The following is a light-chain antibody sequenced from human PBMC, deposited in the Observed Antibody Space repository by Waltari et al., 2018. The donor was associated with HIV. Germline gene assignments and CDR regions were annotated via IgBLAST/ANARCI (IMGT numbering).Light chain of an antibody. CDR1: SSNIGSNT. Sequence: QSVLTQPPSASGTPGQRVTISCSGSSSNIGSNTVNWYQQLPGTAPKLLIYSNNQRPSGVPDRLSGSKSGTSASLAISGLQSEDEANYYCAAWDDSLIGPVFG. CDR2: SNN. J-gene: IGLJ3*02. CDR3: AAWDDSLIGPV. V-gene: IGLV1-44*01.